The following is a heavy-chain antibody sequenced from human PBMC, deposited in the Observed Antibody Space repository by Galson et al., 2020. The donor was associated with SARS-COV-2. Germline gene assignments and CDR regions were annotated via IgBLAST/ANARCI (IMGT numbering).Heavy chain of an antibody. V-gene: IGHV4-34*01. Sequence: SETLSLTCAVYGGSFSGYYWSWIRQPPGKGLEWIGEINHSGSTNYNPSLKSRVTISVDTSKNQFSLKLSSVTAADTAVYYCARGSGDYGDDYYYYYGMDVWGQGTTVTVSS. CDR2: INHSGST. D-gene: IGHD4-17*01. CDR1: GGSFSGYY. J-gene: IGHJ6*02. CDR3: ARGSGDYGDDYYYYYGMDV.